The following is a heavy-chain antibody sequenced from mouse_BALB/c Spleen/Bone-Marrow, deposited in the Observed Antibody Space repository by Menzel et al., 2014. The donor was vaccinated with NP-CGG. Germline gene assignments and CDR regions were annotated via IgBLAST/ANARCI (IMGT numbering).Heavy chain of an antibody. CDR1: GFNIKDTY. Sequence: VQLKDSGAELVKPGASVKLSCTASGFNIKDTYMHWVKQRPEQGLEWIGRIDPANGNTKYDPKFQGKATITADTSSNTAYLQLSSLTSEDTAVYYCARYGYGWYFYVWGAGTTVTVSS. V-gene: IGHV14-3*02. D-gene: IGHD1-2*01. CDR2: IDPANGNT. CDR3: ARYGYGWYFYV. J-gene: IGHJ1*01.